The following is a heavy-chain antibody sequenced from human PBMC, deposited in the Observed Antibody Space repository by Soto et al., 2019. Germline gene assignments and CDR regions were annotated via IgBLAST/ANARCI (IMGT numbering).Heavy chain of an antibody. CDR2: IGSSKSPT. V-gene: IGHV3-48*01. J-gene: IGHJ1*01. Sequence: GSLRLSCAVSGFNFSTYNMNWVRQAPGKGQEWVSYIGSSKSPTYYADSVKGRFTISRDNAKTSLFLQMNSLRAEDTAVYYCARGLVGEAPNTECFHHWGQGTLVTVSS. CDR3: ARGLVGEAPNTECFHH. CDR1: GFNFSTYN. D-gene: IGHD2-8*02.